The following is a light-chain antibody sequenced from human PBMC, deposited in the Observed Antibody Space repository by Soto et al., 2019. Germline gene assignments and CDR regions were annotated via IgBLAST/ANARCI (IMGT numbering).Light chain of an antibody. Sequence: QSALTQPRSVSGSPGQSVTISCTGTSSDVGDYNFVSCYQQYPGKAPKLVIFDVSKRPSGVHDRFSGSKSGNTASLTISGLQADDEADYYCCSYAGSYTDVFGTGTKLTVL. CDR2: DVS. CDR1: SSDVGDYNF. V-gene: IGLV2-11*01. CDR3: CSYAGSYTDV. J-gene: IGLJ1*01.